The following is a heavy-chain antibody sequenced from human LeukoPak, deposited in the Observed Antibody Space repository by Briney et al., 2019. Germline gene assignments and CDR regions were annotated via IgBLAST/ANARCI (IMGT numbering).Heavy chain of an antibody. V-gene: IGHV3-21*01. CDR2: ISTSSSYI. J-gene: IGHJ3*02. CDR1: GFTFSSYH. D-gene: IGHD3-22*01. Sequence: GGSLRLSCAAPGFTFSSYHMHWVRQAPGKGLEWVSSISTSSSYIYYADSVRRRFTISRDNAKNSLYLQMNSLRAEDTAVYYCARDGYYDSNGYPSNAFDIWGQGTLVSVSS. CDR3: ARDGYYDSNGYPSNAFDI.